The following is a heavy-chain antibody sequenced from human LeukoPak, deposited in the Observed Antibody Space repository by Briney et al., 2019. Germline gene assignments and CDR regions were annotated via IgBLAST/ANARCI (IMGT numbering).Heavy chain of an antibody. CDR1: GASVSSGPYY. CDR2: IYYSGST. Sequence: SQTLSLTCTVSGASVSSGPYYWSWIRQPPGKGLEWIGYIYYSGSTNYNPSLKSRVTISVDTSKNQFSLKLSSVTAADTAVYYCARGAIGYCSGGSCYAHFQHWGQGTLVTVSS. CDR3: ARGAIGYCSGGSCYAHFQH. V-gene: IGHV4-61*01. J-gene: IGHJ1*01. D-gene: IGHD2-15*01.